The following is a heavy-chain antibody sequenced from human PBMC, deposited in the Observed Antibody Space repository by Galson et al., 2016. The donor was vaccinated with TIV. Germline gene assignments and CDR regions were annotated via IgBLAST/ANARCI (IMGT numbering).Heavy chain of an antibody. D-gene: IGHD6-13*01. CDR1: GGPFLSYS. J-gene: IGHJ3*02. V-gene: IGHV1-69*02. CDR3: ARGGYSSRWYGDAFDI. Sequence: SVKVSCKASGGPFLSYSINWVRQAPGQGLEWMGRIIPVSDMASYAQKFQGRVTIIADKSTRTAYMELSSLRFEDTAVYYCARGGYSSRWYGDAFDIWGQGTMVTVSS. CDR2: IIPVSDMA.